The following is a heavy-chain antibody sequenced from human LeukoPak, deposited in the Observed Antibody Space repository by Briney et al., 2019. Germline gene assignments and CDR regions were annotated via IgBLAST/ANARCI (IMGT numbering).Heavy chain of an antibody. CDR1: GFTFSNAW. CDR2: IKQDGSEK. Sequence: GGSLRLSCAASGFTFSNAWMSWVRQAPGKGLEWVANIKQDGSEKKYLDSVKGRFTISRDNAKNSMYLQMNSLRAEDTAVYYCARDEIYYDILTGYRHFDYWGQGTLVTVSS. V-gene: IGHV3-7*01. D-gene: IGHD3-9*01. CDR3: ARDEIYYDILTGYRHFDY. J-gene: IGHJ4*02.